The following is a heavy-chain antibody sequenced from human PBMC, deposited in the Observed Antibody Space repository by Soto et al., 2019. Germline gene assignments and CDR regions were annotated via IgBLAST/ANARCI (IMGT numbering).Heavy chain of an antibody. CDR1: GFIVSDHY. D-gene: IGHD6-6*01. J-gene: IGHJ4*02. Sequence: SGGSLRLSCVGSGFIVSDHYMTWIRQAPGKGLEWISYISSSGTTIYYADSVKGRFTISRDNSKNTLYLQMNSLRAEDTAVYYCAREALRYSSSYTVYWGQGTLVTVSS. CDR3: AREALRYSSSYTVY. CDR2: ISSSGTTI. V-gene: IGHV3-11*04.